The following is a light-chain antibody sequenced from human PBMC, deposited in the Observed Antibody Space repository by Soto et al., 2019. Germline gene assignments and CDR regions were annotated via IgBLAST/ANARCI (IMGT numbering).Light chain of an antibody. V-gene: IGKV1-27*01. CDR2: SAS. J-gene: IGKJ1*01. CDR3: QMYNIDPRT. Sequence: DIQMTQSPSSLSASVGDRVTITCRPSRGIGDALAWYQQKPGTVPKLLIHSASTLQSGVPSRFSGSGSGTDFTLTISSLQPEDVATYYCQMYNIDPRTFGHGTKVDIK. CDR1: RGIGDA.